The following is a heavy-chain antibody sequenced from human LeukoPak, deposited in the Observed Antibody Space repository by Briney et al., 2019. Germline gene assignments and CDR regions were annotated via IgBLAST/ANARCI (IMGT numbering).Heavy chain of an antibody. V-gene: IGHV4-59*01. J-gene: IGHJ4*02. CDR3: ASLNYHGSGSPFDY. Sequence: SETLSLTCTVSGVSISSNYWSWIRQPPGEGLECIGYIFNSADIRYNPSLQSRVTISVDTSKNQLSLKLSSVTAADTAIYYCASLNYHGSGSPFDYWGQGMPVTVSS. D-gene: IGHD3-10*01. CDR1: GVSISSNY. CDR2: IFNSADI.